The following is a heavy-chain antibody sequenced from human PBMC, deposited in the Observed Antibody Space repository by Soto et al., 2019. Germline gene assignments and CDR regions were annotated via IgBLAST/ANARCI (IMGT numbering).Heavy chain of an antibody. J-gene: IGHJ5*02. V-gene: IGHV3-11*01. D-gene: IGHD2-15*01. CDR3: ARAEEYCSGGSCYDWFDP. Sequence: GGSLRLSCAASGFTFSDYYMSWIRQAPGKGLEWVSYISSSGSTIYYADSVKGRFTISRDNAKNSLYLQMNSLRAEDTAVYYCARAEEYCSGGSCYDWFDPWGQGTLVTVSS. CDR2: ISSSGSTI. CDR1: GFTFSDYY.